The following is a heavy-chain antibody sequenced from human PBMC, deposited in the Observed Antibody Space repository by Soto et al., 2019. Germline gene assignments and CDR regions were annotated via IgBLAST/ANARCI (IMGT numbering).Heavy chain of an antibody. V-gene: IGHV3-30*18. CDR3: AKEDTVTTYYYYGMDV. D-gene: IGHD4-17*01. CDR1: GFTFSSYG. CDR2: ISYDGSNK. Sequence: QVQLVESGGGVVQPGRSLRLSCAASGFTFSSYGMHWVRQAPGKGLEWVAVISYDGSNKYYADSVKGRFTISRDNSKNTMYLQMNSLRSEDTAVYYCAKEDTVTTYYYYGMDVWGHGTTVTVSS. J-gene: IGHJ6*02.